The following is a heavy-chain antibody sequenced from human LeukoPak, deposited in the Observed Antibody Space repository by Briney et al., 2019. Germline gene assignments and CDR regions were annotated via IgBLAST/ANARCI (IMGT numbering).Heavy chain of an antibody. J-gene: IGHJ3*02. CDR3: ARDLSSGSYRDAFDI. V-gene: IGHV1-18*01. Sequence: ASVKVSCKASGYTFTSYGISWVRQAPGQELEWMGWISAYNGNTNYAQKLQGRVTMTTDTSTSTAYMELRSLRSDDTAVYYCARDLSSGSYRDAFDIWGQGTMVTVSS. CDR2: ISAYNGNT. CDR1: GYTFTSYG. D-gene: IGHD1-26*01.